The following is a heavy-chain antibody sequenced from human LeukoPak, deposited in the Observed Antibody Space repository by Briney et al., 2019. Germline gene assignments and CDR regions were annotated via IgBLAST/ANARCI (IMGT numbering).Heavy chain of an antibody. Sequence: PSETLSLTCTVSGGTISSSNYYWGWIRQPPGKGLEWIGSIYYSGTTYYNPSLKSRVTISVDTSKNQFSLKLTSVTAADTAVYYCASLRYYGSADWGQGTLVTVSS. J-gene: IGHJ4*02. D-gene: IGHD3-10*01. CDR2: IYYSGTT. V-gene: IGHV4-39*01. CDR1: GGTISSSNYY. CDR3: ASLRYYGSAD.